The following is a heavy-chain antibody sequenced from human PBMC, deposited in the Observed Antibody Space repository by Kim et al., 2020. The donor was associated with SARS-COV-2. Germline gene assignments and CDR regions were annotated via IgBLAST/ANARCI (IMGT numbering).Heavy chain of an antibody. Sequence: TAYGPSVKSRVIVSRENAKNTLYLQMNSLKTEDTAVYYCARDTAAAMDVWGQGTTVTVSS. J-gene: IGHJ6*02. CDR3: ARDTAAAMDV. V-gene: IGHV3-72*01. D-gene: IGHD6-25*01. CDR2: T.